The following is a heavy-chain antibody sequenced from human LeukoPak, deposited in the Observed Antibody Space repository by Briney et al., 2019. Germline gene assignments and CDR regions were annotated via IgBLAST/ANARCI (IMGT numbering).Heavy chain of an antibody. J-gene: IGHJ5*02. CDR1: GYTFTGYY. CDR3: ARDKRDHSSSSQHNWFDP. CDR2: INPNSGGT. D-gene: IGHD6-6*01. Sequence: GASVKVSCKASGYTFTGYYMHWVRQAPGQGVEWMGRINPNSGGTNYAQKFQGRVTMTSDTSISTAYMELSRLRSDDTAVYYFARDKRDHSSSSQHNWFDPWGRGTLVTVSS. V-gene: IGHV1-2*06.